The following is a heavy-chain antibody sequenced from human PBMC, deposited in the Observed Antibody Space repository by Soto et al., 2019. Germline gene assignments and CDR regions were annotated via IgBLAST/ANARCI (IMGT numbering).Heavy chain of an antibody. J-gene: IGHJ4*02. CDR3: ARVDIAVVASTTFDY. CDR1: GGSISSISYY. V-gene: IGHV4-39*01. Sequence: SDTLSLICTASGGSISSISYYWCWIRQPPGKGLEWIGSIKYSGHTFYNPSLKSRVTMSVDTSKNQFSLRLSSVTAAETAVYYCARVDIAVVASTTFDYWGQGTLVTVSS. CDR2: IKYSGHT. D-gene: IGHD2-2*01.